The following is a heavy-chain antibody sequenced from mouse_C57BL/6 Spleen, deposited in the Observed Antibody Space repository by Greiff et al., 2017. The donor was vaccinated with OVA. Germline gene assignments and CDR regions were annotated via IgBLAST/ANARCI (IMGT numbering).Heavy chain of an antibody. Sequence: EVKLVESGGGLVKPGGSLKLSCAASGFTFSDYGMHWVRQAPEKGLEWVAYISSGSSTIYYADTVKGRFTISRDNAKNTLFLQMTSLRSEDTAMYYCAMKDYDAFAYWGQGTLVTVSA. J-gene: IGHJ3*01. D-gene: IGHD2-4*01. CDR1: GFTFSDYG. CDR3: AMKDYDAFAY. V-gene: IGHV5-17*01. CDR2: ISSGSSTI.